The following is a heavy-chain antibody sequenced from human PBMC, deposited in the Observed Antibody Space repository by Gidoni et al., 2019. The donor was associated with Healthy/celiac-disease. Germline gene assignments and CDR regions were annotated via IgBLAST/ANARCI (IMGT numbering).Heavy chain of an antibody. D-gene: IGHD6-6*01. V-gene: IGHV3-23*01. CDR3: AKGRIAPRLYYMDV. J-gene: IGHJ6*03. CDR2: ISGSGGST. CDR1: GFTFRSYA. Sequence: EVQLLESGGGLVQPGGSLRLSCAASGFTFRSYAMSWVRQAPGKGLEWVSAISGSGGSTYYADSVKGRFTISRDNSKNTLYLQMNSLRAEDTAVYYCAKGRIAPRLYYMDVWGKGTTVTVSS.